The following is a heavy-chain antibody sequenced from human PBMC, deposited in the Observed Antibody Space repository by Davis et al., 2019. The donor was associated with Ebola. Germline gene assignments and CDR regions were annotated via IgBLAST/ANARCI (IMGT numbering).Heavy chain of an antibody. CDR3: AKDTSNIWFDI. Sequence: PGGSLRLSCAASGFTFSSFAMHWVRQAPGKGLQWVAVIWDDGSNKYYADSVKGRFTISRDNSKNTLYLQMNGLRVEDTAIYYCAKDTSNIWFDIWGQGTMVTVSS. CDR2: IWDDGSNK. V-gene: IGHV3-33*06. J-gene: IGHJ3*02. D-gene: IGHD1-26*01. CDR1: GFTFSSFA.